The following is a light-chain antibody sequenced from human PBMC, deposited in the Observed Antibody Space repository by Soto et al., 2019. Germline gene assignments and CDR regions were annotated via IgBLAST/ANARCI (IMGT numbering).Light chain of an antibody. Sequence: QAVLTQPRSVSGAPGQSVTISRTGTRIEIGGYNYVSWYQQHPGKAPKLMIYDVTKRPSGVPDRFSGSKSGNTASLTISGLQAEDEADYYCCSYAGSYTFVFGTGTKVTVL. CDR3: CSYAGSYTFV. CDR2: DVT. V-gene: IGLV2-11*02. CDR1: RIEIGGYNY. J-gene: IGLJ1*01.